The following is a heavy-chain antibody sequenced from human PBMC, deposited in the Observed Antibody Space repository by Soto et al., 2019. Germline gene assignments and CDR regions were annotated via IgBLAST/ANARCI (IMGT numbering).Heavy chain of an antibody. CDR3: ARDRSYYDILPGEYYYYYGMDV. Sequence: EVQLVESGGGLVQPGGSLRLSCAASGFTFSSYSMNWVRQAPGKGLEWVSYISSSSSTIYYADSVKGRFTISRDNARNXLYLQRNSLRAEDTAVYYCARDRSYYDILPGEYYYYYGMDVWGQGTTVTVSS. V-gene: IGHV3-48*01. D-gene: IGHD3-9*01. J-gene: IGHJ6*02. CDR1: GFTFSSYS. CDR2: ISSSSSTI.